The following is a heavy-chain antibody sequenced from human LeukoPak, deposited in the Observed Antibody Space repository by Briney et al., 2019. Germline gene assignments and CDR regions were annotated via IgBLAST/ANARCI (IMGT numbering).Heavy chain of an antibody. D-gene: IGHD3-22*01. Sequence: PSETLSLTCTVSGGSISSYYWSWIRQPPGKGLEWIGYIYYSGSTNYNPSLKSRVTISVDTSMNQFSLKLSSLTAADTAVYYCARIYYYDTRGYSNWFDRCGQGTLVTVSS. CDR2: IYYSGST. CDR1: GGSISSYY. V-gene: IGHV4-59*01. CDR3: ARIYYYDTRGYSNWFDR. J-gene: IGHJ5*02.